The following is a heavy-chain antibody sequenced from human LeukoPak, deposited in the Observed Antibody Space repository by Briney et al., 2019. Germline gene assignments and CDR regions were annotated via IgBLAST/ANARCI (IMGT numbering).Heavy chain of an antibody. V-gene: IGHV3-7*01. CDR2: IKQGGSEK. J-gene: IGHJ4*02. CDR3: ARDKGGMAPFDY. D-gene: IGHD2-15*01. Sequence: GGSLRLSCAASGFTFGTFWMSWVRQAPGKGLEWVANIKQGGSEKNYVDSVKGRFTIARDDAKNSLYLQMNSLRAEDTAVYFCARDKGGMAPFDYWGQGTLVTVSS. CDR1: GFTFGTFW.